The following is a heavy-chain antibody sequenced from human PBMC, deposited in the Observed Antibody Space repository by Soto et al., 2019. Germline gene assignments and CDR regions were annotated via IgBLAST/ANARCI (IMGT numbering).Heavy chain of an antibody. J-gene: IGHJ4*02. Sequence: QVQLVQSGAEVKKPGASVKVSCKASGYTFSSYYIHWVRQAPGQGLEWIGIINPNGGSTNYAQNFKGRLTVTRYTSAATVDMDLSALTSDDTAMYYCARGLGLGDCWGQGALVTVSS. CDR1: GYTFSSYY. V-gene: IGHV1-46*01. CDR3: ARGLGLGDC. CDR2: INPNGGST. D-gene: IGHD3-9*01.